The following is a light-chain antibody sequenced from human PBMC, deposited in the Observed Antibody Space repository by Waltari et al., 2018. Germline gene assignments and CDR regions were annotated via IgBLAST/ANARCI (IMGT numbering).Light chain of an antibody. J-gene: IGKJ2*01. CDR3: QHYDKWLRYS. Sequence: ILMTQSPATLSWPPGERATLACKASQSISTNLAWFQEKPGQAPRPLIHGASTRATGVPARFSGSGSGTYFTLVISSLRSEDFAVYYCQHYDKWLRYSFGQGTKVEIK. CDR2: GAS. V-gene: IGKV3-15*01. CDR1: QSISTN.